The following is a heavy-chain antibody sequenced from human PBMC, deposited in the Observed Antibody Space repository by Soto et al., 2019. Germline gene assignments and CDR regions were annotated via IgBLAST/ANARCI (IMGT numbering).Heavy chain of an antibody. CDR3: TTDPFYDYVWGSYPIDY. CDR2: IKSKTDGGTT. V-gene: IGHV3-15*01. D-gene: IGHD3-16*02. J-gene: IGHJ4*02. Sequence: PGGSLRLSCAASGFTFSNAWMSWVRQAPGKGLEWVGRIKSKTDGGTTDYAAPVKGRFTISREDSKNTLYLQMNSLKTEDTAVYYCTTDPFYDYVWGSYPIDYWGQGTLVTVSS. CDR1: GFTFSNAW.